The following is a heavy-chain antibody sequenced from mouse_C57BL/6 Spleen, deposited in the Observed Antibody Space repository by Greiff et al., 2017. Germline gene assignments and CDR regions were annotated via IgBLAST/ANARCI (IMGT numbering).Heavy chain of an antibody. CDR2: IHPNSGST. Sequence: QVQLQQPGAELVKPGASVKLSCKASGYTFTSYWMNWVKQRPGQGLEWIGMIHPNSGSTNYNEKFKSKATLTVDKSSSTAYMQLSSLTSEYSAVYYCATTAYYFDYWGQGTTLTVSS. CDR3: ATTAYYFDY. D-gene: IGHD1-2*01. V-gene: IGHV1-64*01. J-gene: IGHJ2*01. CDR1: GYTFTSYW.